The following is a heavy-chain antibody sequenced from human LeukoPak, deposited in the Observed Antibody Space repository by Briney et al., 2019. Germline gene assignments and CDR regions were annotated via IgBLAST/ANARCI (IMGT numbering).Heavy chain of an antibody. Sequence: SETLSLTCTVSGGSISSYYWSWTRQPPGKGLEWIGYIYYSGSTNYNPSLKSRVTISVDTSKNQFSLKLSSVTAADTAVYYCARLSFIAAEGDWFDPWGQGTLVTVSS. D-gene: IGHD6-13*01. CDR1: GGSISSYY. J-gene: IGHJ5*02. CDR2: IYYSGST. V-gene: IGHV4-59*01. CDR3: ARLSFIAAEGDWFDP.